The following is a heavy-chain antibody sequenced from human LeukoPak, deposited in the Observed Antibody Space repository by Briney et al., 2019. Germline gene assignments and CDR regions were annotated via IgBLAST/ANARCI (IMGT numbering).Heavy chain of an antibody. Sequence: GASVTVSCKASGGTFSSYAISWVRQAPGQGLEWMGGIIPIFGTANYEQKFQGRVTITADESTSTAYMELSSLRSEDTAVYYCARSTSAPPVSGYYTALRGNYYFDYWGQGTLVTVSS. J-gene: IGHJ4*02. CDR1: GGTFSSYA. CDR3: ARSTSAPPVSGYYTALRGNYYFDY. V-gene: IGHV1-69*13. D-gene: IGHD3-3*01. CDR2: IIPIFGTA.